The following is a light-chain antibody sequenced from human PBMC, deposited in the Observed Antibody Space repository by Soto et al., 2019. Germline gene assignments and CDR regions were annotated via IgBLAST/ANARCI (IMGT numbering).Light chain of an antibody. CDR2: SNY. Sequence: QSALTQPPSASGTPGQRVTISCSGSSSNIESNTVTWYQQLPGTAPKLVIYSNYDRPSGVPDRFSGSTSGTSASLGIRGLQSEDEADYYCAAWDDILNGYVFGDGTKVAVL. CDR1: SSNIESNT. V-gene: IGLV1-44*01. CDR3: AAWDDILNGYV. J-gene: IGLJ1*01.